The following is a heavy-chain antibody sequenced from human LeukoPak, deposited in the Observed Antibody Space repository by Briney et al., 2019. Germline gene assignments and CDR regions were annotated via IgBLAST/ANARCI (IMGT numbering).Heavy chain of an antibody. CDR3: ARRGVGATSSFDY. D-gene: IGHD1-26*01. CDR2: IIPILGIA. V-gene: IGHV1-69*04. Sequence: ASVKVSCKASGDTFSSYAISWVRQAPGQGLEWMGRIIPILGIANYAQKFQGRVTITADKSTSTAYMELSSLRSEDTAVYYCARRGVGATSSFDYWGQGTLVTVSS. CDR1: GDTFSSYA. J-gene: IGHJ4*02.